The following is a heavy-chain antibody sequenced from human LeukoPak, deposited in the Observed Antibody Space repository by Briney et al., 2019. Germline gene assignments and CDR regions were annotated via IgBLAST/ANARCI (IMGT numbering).Heavy chain of an antibody. Sequence: PSETLSLTCTVSGGSIRSQYWSWIRQPAGRGLEWLGRIYASGSTNYSPSLKSRVTMSLDTSKNQFSLKLFSVTAADTAVYYCARGRLGSGSYWFDYWGQGTLVTISS. J-gene: IGHJ4*02. CDR2: IYASGST. V-gene: IGHV4-4*07. CDR1: GGSIRSQY. CDR3: ARGRLGSGSYWFDY. D-gene: IGHD1-26*01.